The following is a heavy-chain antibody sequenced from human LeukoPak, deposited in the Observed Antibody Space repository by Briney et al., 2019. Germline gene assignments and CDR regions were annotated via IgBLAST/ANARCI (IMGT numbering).Heavy chain of an antibody. V-gene: IGHV1-46*01. J-gene: IGHJ3*02. CDR3: ARDAVVPAASDAFDI. CDR2: INPSGGST. CDR1: GYTFTSYY. D-gene: IGHD2-2*01. Sequence: ASVKVSCKASGYTFTSYYMHWVRQAPGQGLEWMGLINPSGGSTSYAQKFQGRVTMTRDTSTSTVYMELSSLRSEDTAVYYCARDAVVPAASDAFDIWGQGTMVTVSS.